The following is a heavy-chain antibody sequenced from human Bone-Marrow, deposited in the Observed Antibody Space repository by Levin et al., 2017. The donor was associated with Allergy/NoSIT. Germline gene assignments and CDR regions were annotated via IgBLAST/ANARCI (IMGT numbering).Heavy chain of an antibody. J-gene: IGHJ5*01. Sequence: TPGGSLRLSCAVSGFTFTNAWMNWVRQAPGKGLEWVGRIKRKTDGGTTDYAAPVKGRFTISGDDSKNTVYLQMNSLKTEDTAVYYCSTGLKGQQVLGSGWFDSWGQGTLVTVSS. V-gene: IGHV3-15*01. CDR2: IKRKTDGGTT. D-gene: IGHD6-13*01. CDR3: STGLKGQQVLGSGWFDS. CDR1: GFTFTNAW.